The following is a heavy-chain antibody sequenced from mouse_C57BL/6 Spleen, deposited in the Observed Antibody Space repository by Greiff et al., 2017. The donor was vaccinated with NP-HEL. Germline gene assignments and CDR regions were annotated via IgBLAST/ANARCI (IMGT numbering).Heavy chain of an antibody. CDR3: GVFITTVGYCDV. Sequence: QVQLQQPGAELVMPGASVKLSCKASGYTFTSYWMHWVKQRPGQGLEWIGEIDPSDSYTNYNQKFKGKSTLTVDKSSSTAYMQLSSLTSEDSAVYYWGVFITTVGYCDVWGKGTTVTVSS. D-gene: IGHD1-1*01. J-gene: IGHJ1*03. V-gene: IGHV1-69*01. CDR1: GYTFTSYW. CDR2: IDPSDSYT.